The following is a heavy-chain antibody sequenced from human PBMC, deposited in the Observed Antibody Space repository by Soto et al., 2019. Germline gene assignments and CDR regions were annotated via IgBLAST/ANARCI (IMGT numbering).Heavy chain of an antibody. Sequence: GGSLRLSCETSGFTFINYWMSWVLQAPGKELEWVANINQDGSKEYSVDSVKGRVTISRDNAKNSLYLQMNSLRDEDTAVYYCARTEATVNFDYWGQGTLVTVSS. CDR2: INQDGSKE. CDR3: ARTEATVNFDY. V-gene: IGHV3-7*02. CDR1: GFTFINYW. J-gene: IGHJ4*02. D-gene: IGHD5-12*01.